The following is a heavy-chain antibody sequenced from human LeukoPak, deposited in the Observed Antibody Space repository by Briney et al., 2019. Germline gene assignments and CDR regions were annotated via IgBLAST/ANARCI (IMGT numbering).Heavy chain of an antibody. CDR1: GFTFSSYA. V-gene: IGHV3-30*04. Sequence: PGGSLRLSCAASGFTFSSYAMHWVRQAPGKGLEWVAVISYDGSNKYYADSVKGRFTISRDNSKNTLYLQMNSLRAEDTAVYYCARAGELLPYWGQGTLVTVSS. CDR2: ISYDGSNK. J-gene: IGHJ4*02. D-gene: IGHD1-26*01. CDR3: ARAGELLPY.